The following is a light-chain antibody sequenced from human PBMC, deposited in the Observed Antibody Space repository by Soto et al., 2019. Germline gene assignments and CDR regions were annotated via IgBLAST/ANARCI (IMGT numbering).Light chain of an antibody. CDR3: QQYGSSRVT. V-gene: IGKV3-20*01. Sequence: IVLTHSPGTLSLSPRERATLSCRASQSVSSSYLAWYQQKPGQAPRLLIYGASSRATGIPDRLSGSGSGTDFTLTISRLEPEDFAVYYCQQYGSSRVTFGQGTKVDIK. CDR1: QSVSSSY. CDR2: GAS. J-gene: IGKJ1*01.